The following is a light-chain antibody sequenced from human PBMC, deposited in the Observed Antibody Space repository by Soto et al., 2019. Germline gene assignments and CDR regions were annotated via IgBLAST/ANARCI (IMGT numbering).Light chain of an antibody. CDR2: DAS. CDR1: QSVSSY. J-gene: IGKJ4*01. CDR3: QQRDIWPLT. V-gene: IGKV3-11*01. Sequence: EIVLTQSPATLSLSPGERATLSCRASQSVSSYLAWYQQKPGQAPTLLIYDASNRATGIPARFRGSGSGTDFTLTISSLEAEDFAVYYCQQRDIWPLTFGGGTKVEIK.